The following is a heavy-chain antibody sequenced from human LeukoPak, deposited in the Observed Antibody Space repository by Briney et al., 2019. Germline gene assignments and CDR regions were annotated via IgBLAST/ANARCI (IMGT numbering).Heavy chain of an antibody. Sequence: GGSLRLSRAASGFTFSNAWMSWVRQAPGKGLEWVGRIKSKTDGGTTDYAAPVKGRFTISRDDSKNTLYLQMNSLKTEDTAVYYCTRGYSSSWYYYWGRGTLVTVSS. D-gene: IGHD6-13*01. CDR3: TRGYSSSWYYY. CDR1: GFTFSNAW. V-gene: IGHV3-15*01. CDR2: IKSKTDGGTT. J-gene: IGHJ4*02.